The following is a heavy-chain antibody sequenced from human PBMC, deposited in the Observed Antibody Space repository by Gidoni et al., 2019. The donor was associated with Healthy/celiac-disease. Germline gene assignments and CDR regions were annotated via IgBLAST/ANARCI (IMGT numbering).Heavy chain of an antibody. CDR3: ARLAVAGLDY. J-gene: IGHJ4*02. V-gene: IGHV3-48*03. Sequence: EVQLVESGGGLVQPGGYLRLSGAASGFTFSSYELNWVRQAPGKGLGWVSYISSSGSPIYYADSVKGRFTISRDNAKNSLYLQMNSLRAADTAVYYCARLAVAGLDYWGQGTLVTVSS. CDR2: ISSSGSPI. CDR1: GFTFSSYE. D-gene: IGHD6-19*01.